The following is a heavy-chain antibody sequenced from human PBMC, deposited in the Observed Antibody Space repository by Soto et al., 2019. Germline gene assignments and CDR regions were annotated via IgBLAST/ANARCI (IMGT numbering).Heavy chain of an antibody. CDR1: GGSISSYY. CDR3: ARDSVRDWKPTKRDYYYYGMDV. V-gene: IGHV4-59*01. D-gene: IGHD1-1*01. CDR2: IYYSGST. J-gene: IGHJ6*02. Sequence: SETLSLTCTVSGGSISSYYWSWIRQPPGKGLEWIGYIYYSGSTNYNPSLKSRVTISVDTSKNQFSLKLSSVTAADTAVYYCARDSVRDWKPTKRDYYYYGMDVWGQGTTVTVYS.